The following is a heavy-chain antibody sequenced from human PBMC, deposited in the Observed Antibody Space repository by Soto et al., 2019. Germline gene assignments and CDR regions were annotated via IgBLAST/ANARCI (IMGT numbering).Heavy chain of an antibody. CDR3: ARHKDAAAGTGDY. V-gene: IGHV4-39*01. D-gene: IGHD6-13*01. CDR1: GGSISSSSYY. J-gene: IGHJ4*02. Sequence: QLQLQESGPGLVKPSETLSLTCTVSGGSISSSSYYWGWIRQPPGKGLAWIGGIYYSGSTYYNPSLKSRVPIPVDTSKSQYCLKLSAVTAADTAVYYGARHKDAAAGTGDYWGQGTHVTVSS. CDR2: IYYSGST.